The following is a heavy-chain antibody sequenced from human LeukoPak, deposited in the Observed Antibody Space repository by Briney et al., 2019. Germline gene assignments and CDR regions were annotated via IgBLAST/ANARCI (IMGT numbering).Heavy chain of an antibody. CDR1: GYSFTSYW. Sequence: GESLKISCVGSGYSFTSYWIGWVRQMPGKGLEWMGRIDPSDSYTNYSPPFQGHVTISADKSISTAYLQWSSLTASDTAMYYCARTSWFGVDYWGQGTLVTVSS. J-gene: IGHJ4*02. V-gene: IGHV5-10-1*01. D-gene: IGHD3-10*01. CDR2: IDPSDSYT. CDR3: ARTSWFGVDY.